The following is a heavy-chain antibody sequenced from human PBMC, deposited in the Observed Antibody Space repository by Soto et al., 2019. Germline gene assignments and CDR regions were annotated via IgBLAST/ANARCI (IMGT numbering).Heavy chain of an antibody. J-gene: IGHJ4*02. D-gene: IGHD1-26*01. CDR2: VDNGGAYT. V-gene: IGHV3-23*01. CDR3: ARHSGTNQAGRNFDS. CDR1: GFTFNRHA. Sequence: GGSLRLSCTASGFTFNRHAMSWVRRAPGKGLEWVSAVDNGGAYTYYADSVKGRFTISRDNSKNILFLHMNSLGAEDTALYYCARHSGTNQAGRNFDSWGQGILVTVSS.